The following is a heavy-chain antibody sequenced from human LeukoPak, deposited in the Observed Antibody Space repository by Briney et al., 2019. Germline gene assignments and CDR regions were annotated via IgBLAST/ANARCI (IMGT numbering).Heavy chain of an antibody. V-gene: IGHV4-4*07. CDR1: GGSISNYY. CDR3: ARDSFYYDSTGYYFDY. Sequence: SETLSLTCNVSGGSISNYYWSWIRQPAGKGLEWIGRIYNSGSTSYNSSLKSRVTMSVDTSKNQFSLKLTSVTAADTAVYYCARDSFYYDSTGYYFDYWGQGTLVTVSS. J-gene: IGHJ4*02. CDR2: IYNSGST. D-gene: IGHD3-22*01.